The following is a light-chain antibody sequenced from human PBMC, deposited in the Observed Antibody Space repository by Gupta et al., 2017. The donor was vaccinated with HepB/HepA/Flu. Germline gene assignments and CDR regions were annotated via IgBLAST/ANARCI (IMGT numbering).Light chain of an antibody. V-gene: IGKV3-20*01. CDR2: AAS. Sequence: EIVLTQSPGTLSLSPGERAALSCRASQSVSSSYLAWYQHKPGQAPRLLIYAASSRATGIPDRFSGSGSGTDFTLTISRLEPEDFAVYYCQQYGSSSTFGGGTRVEIK. CDR3: QQYGSSST. CDR1: QSVSSSY. J-gene: IGKJ4*01.